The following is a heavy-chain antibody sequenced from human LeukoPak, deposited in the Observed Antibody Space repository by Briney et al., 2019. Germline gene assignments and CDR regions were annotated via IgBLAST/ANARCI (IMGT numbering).Heavy chain of an antibody. CDR1: GYTFTSYG. CDR2: ISAYNGNT. Sequence: ASVKVSCKASGYTFTSYGISWVRQAPGQGLEWMGWISAYNGNTNYAQKLQGRVTMTTDTSTSTAYMELRSLRSDDTAVYYCARAYSSGWYGLAWFDPWGQGTLVTVSS. J-gene: IGHJ5*02. V-gene: IGHV1-18*04. CDR3: ARAYSSGWYGLAWFDP. D-gene: IGHD6-19*01.